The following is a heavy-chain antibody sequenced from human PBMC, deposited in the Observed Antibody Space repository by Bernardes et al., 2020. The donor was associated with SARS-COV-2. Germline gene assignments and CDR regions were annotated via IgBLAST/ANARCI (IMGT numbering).Heavy chain of an antibody. D-gene: IGHD2-2*01. Sequence: ASEKVSCKASGYTFTSFDINWVRQDTGQGLEWMGWVNPNSGNTGYAQKFQGRVTMTGSTSISTAYMELSSLRSDDTAVYYCARGKRYQLLLDHYYEMDVWGQGTTVTVSS. J-gene: IGHJ6*02. CDR1: GYTFTSFD. CDR2: VNPNSGNT. CDR3: ARGKRYQLLLDHYYEMDV. V-gene: IGHV1-8*01.